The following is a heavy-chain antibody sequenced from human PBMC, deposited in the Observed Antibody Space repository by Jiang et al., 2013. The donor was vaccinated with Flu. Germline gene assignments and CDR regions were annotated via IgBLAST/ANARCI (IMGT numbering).Heavy chain of an antibody. CDR1: GGSISSSSYY. D-gene: IGHD4-17*01. J-gene: IGHJ4*02. Sequence: TLSLTCTVSGGSISSSSYYWGWIRQPPGKGLEWIGSIYYSGSTYYNPSLKSRVTISVDTSKNQFSLKLSSVTAADTAVYYCARHDYGDYVGHYFDYWGQGTLVTVSS. CDR2: IYYSGST. CDR3: ARHDYGDYVGHYFDY. V-gene: IGHV4-39*01.